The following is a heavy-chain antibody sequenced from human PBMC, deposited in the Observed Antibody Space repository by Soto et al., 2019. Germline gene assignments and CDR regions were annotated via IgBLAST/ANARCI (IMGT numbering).Heavy chain of an antibody. CDR2: ISSSSSTI. CDR3: ARDPRPAPYSSSWYSAFDI. J-gene: IGHJ3*02. CDR1: GFTFSSYS. V-gene: IGHV3-48*01. Sequence: GGSLRLSCAASGFTFSSYSMNWVRQAPGKGLEWVSYISSSSSTIYYADSVKGRFTISRDNAKNSLYLQMNSLRAEDTAVYYCARDPRPAPYSSSWYSAFDIWGQGTMVTVSS. D-gene: IGHD6-13*01.